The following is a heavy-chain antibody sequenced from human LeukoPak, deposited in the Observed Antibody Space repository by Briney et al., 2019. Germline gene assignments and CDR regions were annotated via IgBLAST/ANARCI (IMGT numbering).Heavy chain of an antibody. CDR3: AGGYYGSGSYIWFDP. Sequence: SETLSLTCTVSGGSISSYYWSWIRQPAGKGLEWIGRIYTSGSTNYNPSLKSRVTMSVDTSKNQFSLKLSSVTAADTAVYYCAGGYYGSGSYIWFDPWGQGTLVTVSS. V-gene: IGHV4-4*07. J-gene: IGHJ5*02. CDR2: IYTSGST. CDR1: GGSISSYY. D-gene: IGHD3-10*01.